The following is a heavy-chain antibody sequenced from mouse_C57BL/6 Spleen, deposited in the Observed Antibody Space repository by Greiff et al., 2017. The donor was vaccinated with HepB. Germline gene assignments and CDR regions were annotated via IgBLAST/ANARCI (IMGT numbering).Heavy chain of an antibody. V-gene: IGHV1-55*01. D-gene: IGHD2-4*01. CDR1: GYTFTSYW. J-gene: IGHJ4*01. CDR2: IYPGSGST. Sequence: QVQLQQPGAELVKPGASVKMSCKASGYTFTSYWITWVKQRPGQGLEWIGDIYPGSGSTNYNEKFKSKATLTVDTSSSTAYMQLSSLTSEDSAVYYCARGGYDSSYYYAMDYWGQGTSVTVSS. CDR3: ARGGYDSSYYYAMDY.